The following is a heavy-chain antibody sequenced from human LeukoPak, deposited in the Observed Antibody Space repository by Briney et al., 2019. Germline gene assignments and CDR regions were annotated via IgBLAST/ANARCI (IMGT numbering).Heavy chain of an antibody. D-gene: IGHD2-8*02. J-gene: IGHJ6*02. Sequence: ASVKVSCKASGYTFTGYYMHWVRQAPGQGLEWMGWINPNSGGTNYAQKFQGRVTMTRDTSISTAYMELSRLRSDDTAVYYCARYWGYYYYGMDVWGQGTTVTVSS. V-gene: IGHV1-2*02. CDR2: INPNSGGT. CDR3: ARYWGYYYYGMDV. CDR1: GYTFTGYY.